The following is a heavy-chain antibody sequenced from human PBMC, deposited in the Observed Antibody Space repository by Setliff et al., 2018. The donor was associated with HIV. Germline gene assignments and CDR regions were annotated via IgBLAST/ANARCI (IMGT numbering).Heavy chain of an antibody. Sequence: GSLRLSCEVSGFTFDDLSMNWVRQAPGKGLEWVSYITGDGSTTRYADSVKGRFTISRDNARNSLYLQMDSLRAEDTALYYCARPGDGTGTLDVWGLGTMVTVSS. CDR3: ARPGDGTGTLDV. CDR2: ITGDGSTT. J-gene: IGHJ3*01. V-gene: IGHV3-48*01. D-gene: IGHD1-7*01. CDR1: GFTFDDLS.